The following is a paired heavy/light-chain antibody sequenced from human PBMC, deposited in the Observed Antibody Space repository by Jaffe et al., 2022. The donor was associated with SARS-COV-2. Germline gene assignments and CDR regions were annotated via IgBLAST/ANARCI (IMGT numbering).Heavy chain of an antibody. Sequence: EVQLVESGGGLVKPGGSLRLSCAASGFTFSNAWMSWVRQAPGKGLEWVGRIKSKTDGGTTDYAAPVKGRFTISRDDSKNTLYLQMNSLKTEDTAVYYCTTDPPEYYDFWSGLYYYGMDVWGQGTTVTVSS. CDR2: IKSKTDGGTT. J-gene: IGHJ6*02. CDR3: TTDPPEYYDFWSGLYYYGMDV. D-gene: IGHD3-3*01. CDR1: GFTFSNAW. V-gene: IGHV3-15*01.
Light chain of an antibody. CDR3: HQSSSLPRT. CDR1: QSIGSS. V-gene: IGKV6D-21*02. J-gene: IGKJ1*01. CDR2: YAS. Sequence: EIVLTQSPDFQSVTPKEKVTITCRASQSIGSSLHWYQQKPDQSPKLLIKYASQSISGVPSRFSGSGSGTDFTLTINSLEAEDAAAYYCHQSSSLPRTFGQGTKVEIK.